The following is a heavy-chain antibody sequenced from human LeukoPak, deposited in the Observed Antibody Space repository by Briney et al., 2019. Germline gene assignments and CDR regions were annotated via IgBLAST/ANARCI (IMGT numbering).Heavy chain of an antibody. D-gene: IGHD5-24*01. J-gene: IGHJ4*02. CDR1: GDSISSRASF. V-gene: IGHV4-39*01. CDR2: IRYSGPT. CDR3: VRHEEEDGYNAKTFDY. Sequence: SETLFLTCTVSGDSISSRASFWGWVRQPPGKGLEWIGSIRYSGPTYYNPSLKSRVTIPVDTSKNQFSLKLSSVTAADTAVYYCVRHEEEDGYNAKTFDYWGQGTLVTAFS.